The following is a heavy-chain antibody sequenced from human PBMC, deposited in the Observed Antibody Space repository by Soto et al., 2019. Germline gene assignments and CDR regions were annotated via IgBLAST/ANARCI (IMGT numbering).Heavy chain of an antibody. CDR2: INHSGST. J-gene: IGHJ6*03. Sequence: SETLSLTCAVYGGSFSGYYWSRILQPPGKGLEWTGEINHSGSTNYNPSLKSRVTISVDTSKNQFSLKLSSVTAADTAVYYCARVGTIFGVVDPNYYYYLDVWGKRTTVTVSS. V-gene: IGHV4-34*01. D-gene: IGHD3-3*01. CDR1: GGSFSGYY. CDR3: ARVGTIFGVVDPNYYYYLDV.